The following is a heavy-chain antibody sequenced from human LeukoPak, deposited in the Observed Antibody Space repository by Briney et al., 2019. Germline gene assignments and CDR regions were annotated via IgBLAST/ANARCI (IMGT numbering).Heavy chain of an antibody. CDR1: GGTFSSYA. V-gene: IGHV1-69*05. J-gene: IGHJ4*02. CDR2: IIPIFGTA. Sequence: SVKVSCKASGGTFSSYAISWVRQAPGQGLEWMGRIIPIFGTANYAQKFQGRVTITTDESTSTAYMELSSLGSEDAAVYYCARSFMGDSNGYIDYWGQGTLVTVSS. CDR3: ARSFMGDSNGYIDY. D-gene: IGHD3-22*01.